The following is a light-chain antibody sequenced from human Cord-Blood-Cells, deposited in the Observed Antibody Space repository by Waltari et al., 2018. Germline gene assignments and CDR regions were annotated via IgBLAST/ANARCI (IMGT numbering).Light chain of an antibody. J-gene: IGKJ2*01. CDR1: QRVSSSY. CDR2: GAS. Sequence: EIVLTQSPGTLSLSQGERATLSCRASQRVSSSYLAGYQQKPGQAPRLLIYGASSRATGIPDRFRGSGSGTDFTLTISRLEPEDFAVYYCQQYGSSYTFGQGTKLEIK. CDR3: QQYGSSYT. V-gene: IGKV3-20*01.